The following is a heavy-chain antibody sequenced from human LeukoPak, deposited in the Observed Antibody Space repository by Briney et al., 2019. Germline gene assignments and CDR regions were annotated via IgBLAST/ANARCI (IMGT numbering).Heavy chain of an antibody. D-gene: IGHD5-24*01. V-gene: IGHV3-7*03. J-gene: IGHJ3*01. CDR1: GFTFSTYW. CDR2: INQDGSET. CDR3: VRGFDGYFGFDL. Sequence: GGSLRLSCAASGFTFSTYWMSWVRLAPGNALEWVANINQDGSETFYVDSVKGRFTISRDNGKNSIFVQMDSLRAEDTAVYYCVRGFDGYFGFDLWGQGTMVTVSS.